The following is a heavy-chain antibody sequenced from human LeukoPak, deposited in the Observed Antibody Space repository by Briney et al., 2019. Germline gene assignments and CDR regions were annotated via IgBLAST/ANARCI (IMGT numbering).Heavy chain of an antibody. Sequence: PSETLSLTCTVSGGSISSYFWSCIRQPPGKGLEWIGYIYYSGSTNYNPSLKSRVTISVDTSKNQFSLRLNSVTAADTAVYYCAKDSSGFVYWGQGTLVTVSS. D-gene: IGHD6-19*01. CDR1: GGSISSYF. J-gene: IGHJ4*02. CDR3: AKDSSGFVY. V-gene: IGHV4-59*01. CDR2: IYYSGST.